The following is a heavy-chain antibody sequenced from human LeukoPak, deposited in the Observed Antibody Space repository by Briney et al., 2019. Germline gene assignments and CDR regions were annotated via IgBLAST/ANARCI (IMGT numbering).Heavy chain of an antibody. Sequence: GGSLRLSCAASRFAFSTYAMNWVRQAPGKGLEWVSSIGSNSNYIYYADSVKGRFTISRDNAKNSLYLQMNSLRAEDTAVYYCAKGGLRLGELSFDAFDIWGQGTMVTVSS. J-gene: IGHJ3*02. CDR1: RFAFSTYA. CDR2: IGSNSNYI. V-gene: IGHV3-21*04. CDR3: AKGGLRLGELSFDAFDI. D-gene: IGHD3-16*02.